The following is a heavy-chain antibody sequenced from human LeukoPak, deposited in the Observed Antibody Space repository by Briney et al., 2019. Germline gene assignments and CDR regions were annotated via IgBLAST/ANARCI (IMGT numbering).Heavy chain of an antibody. CDR3: ARGPHRAYGSGSYRGDYFDY. V-gene: IGHV4-59*12. Sequence: SETLSLTCTVSDGSISSYYWSWIRQPPGKGLEWIGYIYYSGSTNYNPSLRSRVTISVDTTKNQFSLKLSSVTAADTAVYYCARGPHRAYGSGSYRGDYFDYWGQGTLVTVSS. CDR1: DGSISSYY. D-gene: IGHD3-10*01. CDR2: IYYSGST. J-gene: IGHJ4*02.